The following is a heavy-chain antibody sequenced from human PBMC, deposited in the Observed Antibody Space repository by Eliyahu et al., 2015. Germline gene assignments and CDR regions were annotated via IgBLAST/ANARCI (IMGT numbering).Heavy chain of an antibody. CDR2: INHSGST. V-gene: IGHV4-34*01. Sequence: QVQLQQWGAGLLKPSETLSLTCAVYGGSFSXYYWSWIRQPPGKGLEWIGEINHSGSTNYNPSLKSRVTISVDTSKNQFSLKLSSVTAADTAVYYCARGLEQLWFQFYYYYMDVWGKGTTVTVSS. J-gene: IGHJ6*03. D-gene: IGHD5-18*01. CDR1: GGSFSXYY. CDR3: ARGLEQLWFQFYYYYMDV.